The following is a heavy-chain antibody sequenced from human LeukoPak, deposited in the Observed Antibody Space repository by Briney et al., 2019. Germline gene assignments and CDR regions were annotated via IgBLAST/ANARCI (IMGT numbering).Heavy chain of an antibody. CDR1: GGTFSSYA. J-gene: IGHJ3*02. D-gene: IGHD3-3*01. CDR3: ARGPGGVLEWLFYAFDI. Sequence: SVKVSCKASGGTFSSYAISWVRQAPGQGLEWMGGIIPIFGTANYAQKFQCRVTITADESTSTAYMELSSLRSEDTAVYYCARGPGGVLEWLFYAFDIWGQGTMVTVSS. V-gene: IGHV1-69*13. CDR2: IIPIFGTA.